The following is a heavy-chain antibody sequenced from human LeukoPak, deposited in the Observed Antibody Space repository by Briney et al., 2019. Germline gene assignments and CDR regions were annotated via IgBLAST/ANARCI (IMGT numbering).Heavy chain of an antibody. Sequence: GGSLRLSCAASVFTFSRYWMHWVRQAPGKGLVWVSRINSDGSSTNCADSVKGRFTISRDNAKNTLYLQMNSLRVEDTAVYYCASSSGGFNWFDPWGQGTLVTVSS. CDR2: INSDGSST. CDR1: VFTFSRYW. CDR3: ASSSGGFNWFDP. D-gene: IGHD3-22*01. J-gene: IGHJ5*02. V-gene: IGHV3-74*01.